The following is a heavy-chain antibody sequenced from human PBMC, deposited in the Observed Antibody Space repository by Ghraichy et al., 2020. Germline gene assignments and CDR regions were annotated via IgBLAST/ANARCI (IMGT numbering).Heavy chain of an antibody. CDR3: ARQHATSLYAGRLHYIDH. CDR1: GGSFSGYY. D-gene: IGHD6-13*01. CDR2: INHSGST. V-gene: IGHV4-34*01. Sequence: ETLSLTCAVYGGSFSGYYYNWIRQTPGKGLEWIGEINHSGSTNYNPSLQSRVTISVDRSKNQFSLKLTSVTAADTAMYYCARQHATSLYAGRLHYIDHWGLGTQLTVTS. J-gene: IGHJ4*02.